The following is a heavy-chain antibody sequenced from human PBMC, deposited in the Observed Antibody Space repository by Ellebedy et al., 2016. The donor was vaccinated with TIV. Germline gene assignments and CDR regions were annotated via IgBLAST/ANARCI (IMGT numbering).Heavy chain of an antibody. CDR3: ARGISFGELLDS. D-gene: IGHD3-10*01. CDR1: GGSFTSYY. J-gene: IGHJ4*02. V-gene: IGHV4-59*01. CDR2: IFHNGNT. Sequence: SETLSLTXTVSGGSFTSYYWTWIRQPPGKGLEWIGFIFHNGNTNYNPSLKSRVTMSLDTSKNQFSLKLSSVIAADMAVYYCARGISFGELLDSWGQGTLVTVSS.